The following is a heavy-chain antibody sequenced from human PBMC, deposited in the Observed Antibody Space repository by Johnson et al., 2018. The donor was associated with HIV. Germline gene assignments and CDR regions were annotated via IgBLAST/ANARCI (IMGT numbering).Heavy chain of an antibody. CDR1: GFTFSSYG. J-gene: IGHJ3*02. Sequence: QVQLVESGGGVVQPGRSLRLSCAASGFTFSSYGMHWVRQAPGKGLEWVAVIWYDGSNKYYADSVKGRFTISRDNSKNTLYLQMNSLRAEDTAVYYCAKDRSSWYGGAFDIWGQGTMVTVSS. CDR2: IWYDGSNK. CDR3: AKDRSSWYGGAFDI. V-gene: IGHV3-33*06. D-gene: IGHD6-13*01.